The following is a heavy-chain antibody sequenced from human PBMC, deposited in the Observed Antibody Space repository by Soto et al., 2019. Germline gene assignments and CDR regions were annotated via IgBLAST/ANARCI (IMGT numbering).Heavy chain of an antibody. CDR1: GFSFTNFA. D-gene: IGHD2-15*01. Sequence: GGSLRLSCVGSGFSFTNFAMHWVRRAPGKGLEWLAVISADSSKIYYTDSVKGRFTISRDNFKSTLYLQMNGLKVEDSGLYYCARKDRKILPERMWIDPRGQGTPVTVSS. CDR3: ARKDRKILPERMWIDP. J-gene: IGHJ5*02. CDR2: ISADSSKI. V-gene: IGHV3-30*03.